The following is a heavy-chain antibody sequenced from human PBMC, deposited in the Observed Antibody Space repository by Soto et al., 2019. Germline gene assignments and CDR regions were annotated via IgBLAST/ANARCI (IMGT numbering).Heavy chain of an antibody. CDR2: IYSGGST. J-gene: IGHJ3*02. D-gene: IGHD4-17*01. Sequence: PGGSLRLSFAASGFTVSSNYMSWVRQAPGKGLEWVSVIYSGGSTYYADSVKGRFTISRHNSKNTLYLQMNSLRAEDTAVYYCARTSRDYGDPSRGAFDIWGQGTMVTVSS. CDR3: ARTSRDYGDPSRGAFDI. V-gene: IGHV3-53*04. CDR1: GFTVSSNY.